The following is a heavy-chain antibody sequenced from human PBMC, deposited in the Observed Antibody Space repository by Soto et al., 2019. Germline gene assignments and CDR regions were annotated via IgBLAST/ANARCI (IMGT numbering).Heavy chain of an antibody. V-gene: IGHV1-2*02. CDR3: ARDLREHVVPAAYYYYYGMDV. CDR1: GYTFTGYY. D-gene: IGHD2-2*01. CDR2: INPNSGGT. Sequence: GASVKVSCKASGYTFTGYYMHWVRQAPGQGLEWMGWINPNSGGTNYAQKFQGRVTMTRDTSISTAYMELSRLRSDDTAVYYCARDLREHVVPAAYYYYYGMDVWGQGTTVTVSS. J-gene: IGHJ6*02.